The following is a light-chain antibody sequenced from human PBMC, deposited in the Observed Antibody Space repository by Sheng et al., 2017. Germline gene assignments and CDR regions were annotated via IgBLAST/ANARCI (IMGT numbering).Light chain of an antibody. CDR2: DAS. CDR3: QQYDNLPSYT. J-gene: IGKJ2*01. CDR1: QDISNY. V-gene: IGKV1-33*01. Sequence: DIQMTQSPSSLSASVGDRVTITCQASQDISNYLNWYQQKPGKAPKLLIYDASNLETGVPSRFSGSGSGTDFTFTISSLQPEDIATYYCQQYDNLPSYTFGPRDRSWRSN.